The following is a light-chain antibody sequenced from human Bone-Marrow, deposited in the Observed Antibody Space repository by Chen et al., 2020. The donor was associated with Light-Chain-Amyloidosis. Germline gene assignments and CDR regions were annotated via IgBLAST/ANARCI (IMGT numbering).Light chain of an antibody. CDR3: QQYNDWPRT. V-gene: IGKV3-15*01. Sequence: EIVMTQSPATLSLSPGERATLSCRASHSVSSNLAWYQQKPGQAPRLLIYGAFTRATDIPARFSGGGSGTEFTLTISSLQSEDFAVYYCQQYNDWPRTFGQGIRVEIK. CDR1: HSVSSN. CDR2: GAF. J-gene: IGKJ1*01.